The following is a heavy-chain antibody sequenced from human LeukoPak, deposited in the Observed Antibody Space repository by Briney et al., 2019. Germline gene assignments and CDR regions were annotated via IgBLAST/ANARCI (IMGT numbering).Heavy chain of an antibody. CDR1: GGSISSGSYY. J-gene: IGHJ3*02. V-gene: IGHV4-61*02. D-gene: IGHD3-3*01. CDR2: IYTSGST. CDR3: ARADFWSGTYAFDI. Sequence: SETLSLTCTVSGGSISSGSYYWSWIRQPAGKGLEWIERIYTSGSTNYNPSLKSRVTISVDTSKNQFSLKLSSVTAADTAVYYCARADFWSGTYAFDIWGQGTMVTVSS.